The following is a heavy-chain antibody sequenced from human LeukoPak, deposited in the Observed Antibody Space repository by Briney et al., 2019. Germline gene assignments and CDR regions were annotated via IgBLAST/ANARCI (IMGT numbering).Heavy chain of an antibody. V-gene: IGHV3-23*01. J-gene: IGHJ3*02. Sequence: PGGSLRLSCAASGFTFSHHAMSWVRQAPGKGLEWVSNIRATSGTTFYADSVKGRFTISRDNSKNTLYLQMNSLRAEDTAVYYCARGYSRAAFDIWGQGTVVAVSS. CDR2: IRATSGTT. CDR1: GFTFSHHA. CDR3: ARGYSRAAFDI. D-gene: IGHD2-15*01.